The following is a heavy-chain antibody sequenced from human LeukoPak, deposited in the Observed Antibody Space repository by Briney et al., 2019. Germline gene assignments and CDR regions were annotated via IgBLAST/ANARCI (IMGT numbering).Heavy chain of an antibody. J-gene: IGHJ6*03. CDR2: INPNSGGT. V-gene: IGHV1-2*02. CDR1: GYTFTGYY. Sequence: RASVKVSCKASGYTFTGYYMHWVRQPPGQGLEWMGWINPNSGGTNYAQKFQGRVTMTRDTSISTAYMELSRLRSDDTAVYYCARDLKAGRMLYYYYYMDVWGKGTAVTVSS. D-gene: IGHD6-19*01. CDR3: ARDLKAGRMLYYYYYMDV.